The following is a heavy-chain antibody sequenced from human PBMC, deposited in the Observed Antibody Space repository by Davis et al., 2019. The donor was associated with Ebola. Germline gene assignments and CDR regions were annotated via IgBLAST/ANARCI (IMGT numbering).Heavy chain of an antibody. CDR1: GGTFSTYD. D-gene: IGHD1-26*01. CDR3: ARDLGRYDDH. J-gene: IGHJ4*02. V-gene: IGHV1-69*04. CDR2: IIPMVGTA. Sequence: AASVKVSCKASGGTFSTYDTNWVRQAPGQGLEWMGRIIPMVGTATYAQKFQGRVTITADKSTSTAYMEMSGLRSEDTAVYYCARDLGRYDDHWGQGTLVTVSS.